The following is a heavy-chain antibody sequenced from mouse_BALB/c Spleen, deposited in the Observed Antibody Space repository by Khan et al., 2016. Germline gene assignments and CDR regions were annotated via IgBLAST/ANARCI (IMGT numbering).Heavy chain of an antibody. J-gene: IGHJ3*01. D-gene: IGHD2-14*01. CDR2: IHPGSGGT. V-gene: IGHV1-15*01. CDR3: TNRYEAWFTY. Sequence: QVQLKQSGADLVRPGASVKLSCKALGYTFTDYEMHWVKQTPVHGLEWIGGIHPGSGGTAYNPKFKGKATLTDDKSSSQSYMELSSLTSEDTAVYYCTNRYEAWFTYWCQGTLVTVSA. CDR1: GYTFTDYE.